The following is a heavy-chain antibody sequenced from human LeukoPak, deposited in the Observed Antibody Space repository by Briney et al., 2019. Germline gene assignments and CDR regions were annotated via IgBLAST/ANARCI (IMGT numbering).Heavy chain of an antibody. J-gene: IGHJ4*02. CDR3: ARVQSRVRWQQFPDGFDN. V-gene: IGHV4-59*11. Sequence: PSETLSLTCTVSGGSISVHSWSWIRQSPGKGLEWIGDISFNGSANYSPSLKSRVTILVDTSKNQFSLRLNSVAAADTAVYFCARVQSRVRWQQFPDGFDNWGQGTLVTVSS. CDR2: ISFNGSA. CDR1: GGSISVHS. D-gene: IGHD5-24*01.